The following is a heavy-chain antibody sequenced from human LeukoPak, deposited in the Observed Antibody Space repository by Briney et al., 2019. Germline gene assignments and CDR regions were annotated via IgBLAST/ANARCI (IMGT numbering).Heavy chain of an antibody. V-gene: IGHV3-7*01. CDR1: GFTFSSYW. CDR3: AREARLAY. Sequence: GGSLRLSCAASGFTFSSYWMTWVRQAPGRGLEWVASIKQDGSQKYYVDSVKGRFTISRDNAKSSLYLQLNSLRAEDTAVYYCAREARLAYWGQGTLVTVSS. CDR2: IKQDGSQK. D-gene: IGHD2-21*01. J-gene: IGHJ4*02.